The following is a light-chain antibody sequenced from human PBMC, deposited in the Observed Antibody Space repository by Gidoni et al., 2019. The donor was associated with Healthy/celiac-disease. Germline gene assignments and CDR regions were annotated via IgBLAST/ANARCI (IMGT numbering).Light chain of an antibody. CDR2: KAS. Sequence: DIQITQSPSTLSASVGDRVTITCRASQSISSWLAWYQQKPGKAPKLLIYKASSLESGVPSRFSGSGSGTEFTLTISSLHPDDFATYYCQQYNSYSPWTFGQGTKVEIK. CDR3: QQYNSYSPWT. J-gene: IGKJ1*01. CDR1: QSISSW. V-gene: IGKV1-5*03.